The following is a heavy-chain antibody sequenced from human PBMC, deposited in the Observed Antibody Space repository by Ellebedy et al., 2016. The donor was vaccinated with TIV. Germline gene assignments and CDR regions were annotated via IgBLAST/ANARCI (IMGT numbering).Heavy chain of an antibody. Sequence: PGGSLRLSCAASGFSLPGSDLPWVRRRRGKGLEWVAASGSAGDTYYPDSVRGRFTIARESAKNSFYLQMNSLPAGDTAVYYCARGGPGGDNWYFGLWGRGTQFTVSS. V-gene: IGHV3-13*01. CDR3: ARGGPGGDNWYFGL. CDR1: GFSLPGSD. J-gene: IGHJ2*01. D-gene: IGHD3-10*01. CDR2: SGSAGDT.